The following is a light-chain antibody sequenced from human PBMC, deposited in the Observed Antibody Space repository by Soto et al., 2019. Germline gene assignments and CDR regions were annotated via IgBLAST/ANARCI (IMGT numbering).Light chain of an antibody. J-gene: IGKJ3*01. CDR3: QQYSSSPPEFT. V-gene: IGKV3-20*01. CDR2: GAS. CDR1: QSINSSY. Sequence: EIVLTQSPGTLSLSPGERATLSCRASQSINSSYLAWYQQRPGQAPRLLIFGASYRATGIPDRFSGSGSGTDFTLTISRLEPEDFAVYYCQQYSSSPPEFTFGPG.